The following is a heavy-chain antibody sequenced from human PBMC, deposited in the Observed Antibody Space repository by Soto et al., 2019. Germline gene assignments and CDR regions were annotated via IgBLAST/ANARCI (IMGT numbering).Heavy chain of an antibody. J-gene: IGHJ5*02. CDR1: GDSISSYY. V-gene: IGHV4-59*01. Sequence: SETLSLTCTVSGDSISSYYWSWIRQPPGEGLEWIGYIYYSGSTNYNPSLKSRVTISVDTPKNQFPLKLTSVTAADTAVYYCARGVATIGPWGQGTLVTVSS. CDR3: ARGVATIGP. D-gene: IGHD5-12*01. CDR2: IYYSGST.